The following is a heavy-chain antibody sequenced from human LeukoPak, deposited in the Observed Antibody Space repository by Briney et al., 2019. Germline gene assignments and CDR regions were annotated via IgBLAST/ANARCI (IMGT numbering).Heavy chain of an antibody. CDR2: ISSSSSYI. Sequence: GGSLRLSCAASGFTLSSYSMNWARQAPGKGLEWVSSISSSSSYICYADSVKGRFTISRDNAKNSLYLQMNSLRAEDTAVYYCARNRRYSYGDVFDIWGQGTMVTVSS. CDR1: GFTLSSYS. J-gene: IGHJ3*02. CDR3: ARNRRYSYGDVFDI. D-gene: IGHD5-18*01. V-gene: IGHV3-21*01.